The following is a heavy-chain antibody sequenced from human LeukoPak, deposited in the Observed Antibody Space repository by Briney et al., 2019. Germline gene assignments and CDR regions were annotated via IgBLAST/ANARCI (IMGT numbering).Heavy chain of an antibody. CDR3: AKDLTYYYDSSGYYSTGFDY. V-gene: IGHV3-30*02. Sequence: GGSLRLSCAASGFTFSSYGMHWVRQAPGKGLEWVAFIRYDGSQKYYADSVEGRFTISRDNSKNTLYLQMNSLRAEDTAVYYCAKDLTYYYDSSGYYSTGFDYWGQGTLVTVSS. J-gene: IGHJ4*02. CDR1: GFTFSSYG. D-gene: IGHD3-22*01. CDR2: IRYDGSQK.